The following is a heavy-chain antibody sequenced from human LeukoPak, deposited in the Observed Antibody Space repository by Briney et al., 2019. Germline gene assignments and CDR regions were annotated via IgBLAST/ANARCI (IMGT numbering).Heavy chain of an antibody. CDR3: ARQTGSGLFILP. J-gene: IGHJ4*02. CDR1: GGSINSYY. CDR2: VYISGSA. D-gene: IGHD3/OR15-3a*01. V-gene: IGHV4-4*07. Sequence: SETLSLTCTVSGGSINSYYWSWIRQSAGKGLEWIGRVYISGSANYNPSLKSRVTMSVDTSKNQFSLRLTSVTAADTAVYFCARQTGSGLFILPGGQGTLVTVSS.